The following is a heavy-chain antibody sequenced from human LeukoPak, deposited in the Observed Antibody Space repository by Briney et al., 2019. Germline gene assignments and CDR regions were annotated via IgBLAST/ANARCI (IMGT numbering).Heavy chain of an antibody. Sequence: SETLSLTCTVSGGSISSSSYYWGWIRQPPGKGLEWIGSIFYSGRTYYNPSFKSRVTISVDTSKNQFSLKLRSVTAADTAVFYFGRVGICSGDSCYCSPLDYYYSYMDVWGKGTRSPSP. CDR2: IFYSGRT. CDR1: GGSISSSSYY. CDR3: GRVGICSGDSCYCSPLDYYYSYMDV. V-gene: IGHV4-39*07. J-gene: IGHJ6*03. D-gene: IGHD2-15*01.